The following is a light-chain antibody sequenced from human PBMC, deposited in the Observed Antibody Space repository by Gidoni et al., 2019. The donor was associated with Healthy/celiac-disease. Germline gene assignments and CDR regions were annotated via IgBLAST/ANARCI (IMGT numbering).Light chain of an antibody. CDR1: SSDVGGYNY. J-gene: IGLJ1*01. Sequence: QSALTHPASVSGSPGQSITISCTGTSSDVGGYNYVSWYQQHPGKAPKLMIYEVSNRPSGVSSRFSGSKSGNTASLTISGLQAEDEADYYCSSYTSSSTLYVFGTGTKVTVL. CDR2: EVS. V-gene: IGLV2-14*01. CDR3: SSYTSSSTLYV.